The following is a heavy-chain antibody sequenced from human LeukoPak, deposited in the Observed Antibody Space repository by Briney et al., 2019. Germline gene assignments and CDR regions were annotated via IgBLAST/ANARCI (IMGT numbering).Heavy chain of an antibody. Sequence: SETLTLTCTVSGASVSSGSYYWSWIRQPPGKGLEWIGYIYYSGSTNYNPSLKSRVTISVDTSKNQLSLKLSSVTAADTAVYYCARGSTYYESSGQVPFGYWGQGTPVTVSS. J-gene: IGHJ4*02. D-gene: IGHD3-22*01. CDR3: ARGSTYYESSGQVPFGY. CDR2: IYYSGST. V-gene: IGHV4-61*01. CDR1: GASVSSGSYY.